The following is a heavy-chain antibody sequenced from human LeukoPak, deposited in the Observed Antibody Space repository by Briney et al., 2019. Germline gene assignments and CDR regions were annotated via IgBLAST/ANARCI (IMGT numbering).Heavy chain of an antibody. CDR1: GGSISSYH. CDR3: ARDPVTRGYYSGMDV. V-gene: IGHV4-59*01. CDR2: IYYSGST. J-gene: IGHJ6*02. Sequence: SETLSLTCTVSGGSISSYHWNWIRQPPGKGLEWIGYIYYSGSTNYNPSLKSRVTISVDTSKNQFSLKLSSVTAADTAVYYCARDPVTRGYYSGMDVWGQGTTVTVSS. D-gene: IGHD6-13*01.